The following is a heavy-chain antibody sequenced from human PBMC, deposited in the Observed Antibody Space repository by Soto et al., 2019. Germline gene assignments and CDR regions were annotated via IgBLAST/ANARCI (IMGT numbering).Heavy chain of an antibody. CDR2: IKSKADGGTT. CDR3: FIVVVAAPTLEDY. V-gene: IGHV3-15*01. CDR1: GFTFSNAW. Sequence: EVRLVESGGGLAKPGGSLRLSCAASGFTFSNAWMSWVRQAPGKGLEWVGRIKSKADGGTTDYAAPVKGRFTISRDDSKNTLYLQMNSLKTEDTAVYYCFIVVVAAPTLEDYWGQGTLVTVSS. J-gene: IGHJ4*02. D-gene: IGHD2-15*01.